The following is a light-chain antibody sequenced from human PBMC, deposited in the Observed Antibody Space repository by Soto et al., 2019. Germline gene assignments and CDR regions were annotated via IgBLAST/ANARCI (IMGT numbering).Light chain of an antibody. Sequence: QSVLTQPPSVSGAPGQRVTISCTGSSSNIGAGYDVHWCQQLPVTAPKLLIYGNSNRPSGVPDRFSGSKSGTSASLAITGLQAEDEADYYCQSYDSSLSVVFGGGTKLTVL. V-gene: IGLV1-40*01. CDR2: GNS. CDR1: SSNIGAGYD. CDR3: QSYDSSLSVV. J-gene: IGLJ3*02.